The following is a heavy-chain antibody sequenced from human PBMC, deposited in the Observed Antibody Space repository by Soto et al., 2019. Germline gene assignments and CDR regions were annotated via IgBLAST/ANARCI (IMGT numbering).Heavy chain of an antibody. J-gene: IGHJ4*02. Sequence: ASVKVSCKVSGSRFSNYVISWVRQAPRHGLEWLGRIIPIFNSTKYAQSFQGRVTITADKSTSTASLELSSLRSDDTAVYYCAREGRGKKAGYNGLVSLGYWGQGTLVTVSS. CDR3: AREGRGKKAGYNGLVSLGY. D-gene: IGHD2-2*02. CDR1: GSRFSNYV. CDR2: IIPIFNST. V-gene: IGHV1-69*06.